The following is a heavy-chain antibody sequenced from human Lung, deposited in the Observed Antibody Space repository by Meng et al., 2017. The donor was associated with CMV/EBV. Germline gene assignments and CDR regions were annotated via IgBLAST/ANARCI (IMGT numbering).Heavy chain of an antibody. D-gene: IGHD4-11*01. Sequence: ASVXVSXKASGYTFTGYYILWVRQAPGQGLEWMGWMNPDRGAVNYVQKFQGGVTMTRDSSISTAYMELSRLRSDDTAVYYCARDLKGTTVTATGLYGMDVWGQGTTVTVSS. CDR2: MNPDRGAV. J-gene: IGHJ6*02. CDR3: ARDLKGTTVTATGLYGMDV. V-gene: IGHV1-2*02. CDR1: GYTFTGYY.